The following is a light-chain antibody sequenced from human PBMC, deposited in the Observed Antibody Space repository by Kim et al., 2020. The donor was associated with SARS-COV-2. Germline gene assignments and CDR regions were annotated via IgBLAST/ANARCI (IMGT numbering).Light chain of an antibody. CDR1: QSISNNY. J-gene: IGKJ4*01. Sequence: EIVLTQSPGTLSLSPGERATLSCRASQSISNNYLGWYQQKPGQAPRLLIYDISSRATAIPDRFSGSGSRTDFTLTISRLEPEDFAVYYCQQYSTLPLTFGGGTKVDIK. CDR3: QQYSTLPLT. V-gene: IGKV3-20*01. CDR2: DIS.